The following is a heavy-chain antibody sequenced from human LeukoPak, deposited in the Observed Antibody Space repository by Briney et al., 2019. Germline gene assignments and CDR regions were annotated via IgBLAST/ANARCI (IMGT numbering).Heavy chain of an antibody. CDR3: ARKDGDY. V-gene: IGHV4-4*07. Sequence: ASETLSLTCAVSGASISAFYWTWIRQPAGKALEWIGLIYSSGSTLFNPSLKTRVAMSLDLSKNQLSLRLTSLTAADTAMYYCARKDGDYWGQGTLVTVSS. J-gene: IGHJ4*02. CDR1: GASISAFY. CDR2: IYSSGST.